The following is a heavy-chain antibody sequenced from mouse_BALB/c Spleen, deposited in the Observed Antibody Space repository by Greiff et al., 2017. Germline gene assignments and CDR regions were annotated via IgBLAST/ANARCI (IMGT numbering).Heavy chain of an antibody. D-gene: IGHD2-14*01. CDR1: GYTFTSYW. V-gene: IGHV1-7*01. CDR3: ADRLFAY. Sequence: QVQLKQSGAELAKPGASVKMSCKASGYTFTSYWMHWVKQRPGQGLEWIGYINPSTGYTEYNQKFKDKATLTADKSSSTAYMQLSSLTSEDSAVYYCADRLFAYWGQGTLVTVSA. J-gene: IGHJ3*01. CDR2: INPSTGYT.